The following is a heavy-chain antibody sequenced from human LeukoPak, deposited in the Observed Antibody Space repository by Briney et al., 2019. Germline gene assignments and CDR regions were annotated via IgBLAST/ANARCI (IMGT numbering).Heavy chain of an antibody. CDR2: INAGNGNT. D-gene: IGHD2-2*01. CDR1: GYIFTSCA. Sequence: ASVKVSCKASGYIFTSCAMHWVRQAPGQRLEWMGWINAGNGNTKYSQKFQGRVTITRDKSASTTYMDLSSLRSEDTAVYYCARGAYILGFCSSTSCSPSLSQASDWGQGTLVTVSS. V-gene: IGHV1-3*01. CDR3: ARGAYILGFCSSTSCSPSLSQASD. J-gene: IGHJ4*02.